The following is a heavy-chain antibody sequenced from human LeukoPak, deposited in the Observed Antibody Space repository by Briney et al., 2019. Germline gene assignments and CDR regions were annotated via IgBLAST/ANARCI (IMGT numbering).Heavy chain of an antibody. CDR2: IYYSGST. J-gene: IGHJ5*02. CDR3: ARAYYDFWSGYKWFDP. V-gene: IGHV4-39*01. CDR1: GGSISTSSSY. Sequence: SETLSLTCTVSGGSISTSSSYWGWIRQPPGKGLEWIGSIYYSGSTNYNPSLERRVTISIDTYKDQFSLKLSSVTAADTAVYYCARAYYDFWSGYKWFDPWGQGTLVTVSS. D-gene: IGHD3-3*01.